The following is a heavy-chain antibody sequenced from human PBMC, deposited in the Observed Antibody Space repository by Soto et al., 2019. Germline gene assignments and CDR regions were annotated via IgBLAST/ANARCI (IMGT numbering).Heavy chain of an antibody. CDR3: ARKLDYYDSTGFGKSLDY. J-gene: IGHJ4*02. V-gene: IGHV1-18*01. CDR2: ISAYNGNT. D-gene: IGHD3-22*01. Sequence: ASVKVSCKASGCTFTSYGISWVRQAPGQGLEWMGWISAYNGNTNYAQKLQGRVTMTTDTSTSTAYMELRSLRSDDTAVYYCARKLDYYDSTGFGKSLDYWGQGTLVTVSS. CDR1: GCTFTSYG.